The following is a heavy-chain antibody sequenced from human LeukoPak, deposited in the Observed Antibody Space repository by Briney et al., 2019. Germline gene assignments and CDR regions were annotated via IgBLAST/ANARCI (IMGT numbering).Heavy chain of an antibody. CDR1: GYTFTAYY. CDR3: AKVKWELLSDAFDI. CDR2: ISPNSGDT. V-gene: IGHV1-2*02. J-gene: IGHJ3*02. D-gene: IGHD1-26*01. Sequence: WASVKVSCKASGYTFTAYYIHWVRQAPGQGLEWMGWISPNSGDTDYAQNFQGRVTMTRDTSISTAYMQLSRLRSDDTAVYYCAKVKWELLSDAFDIWGQGTMVTVS.